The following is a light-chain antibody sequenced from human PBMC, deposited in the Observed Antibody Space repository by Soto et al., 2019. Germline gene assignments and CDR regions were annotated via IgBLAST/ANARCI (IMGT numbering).Light chain of an antibody. V-gene: IGKV3-15*01. J-gene: IGKJ5*01. Sequence: EVVMTQSPATLSVSPGERVTLSCRASQSVRSKLAWYQQKPGQSPRLLIYGASTRATGIPARFSGSVSGTEFTLTISSLQSEDFAVYYGQQYNNWPPITFGQGTRLEIK. CDR3: QQYNNWPPIT. CDR2: GAS. CDR1: QSVRSK.